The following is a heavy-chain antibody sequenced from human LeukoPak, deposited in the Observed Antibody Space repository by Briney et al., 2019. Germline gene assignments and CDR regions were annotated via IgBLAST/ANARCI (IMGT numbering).Heavy chain of an antibody. Sequence: ASVKVSCKASGYTVTSYGISWVRQAPGQGLEWTGWISAYNGNTNYAQKLQGRVTMTTDTSTSTAHMELRSLRSDDTAVYYCARDYGDYSWYYGMDVWGQGTTVTVSS. CDR3: ARDYGDYSWYYGMDV. J-gene: IGHJ6*02. CDR1: GYTVTSYG. D-gene: IGHD4-17*01. V-gene: IGHV1-18*01. CDR2: ISAYNGNT.